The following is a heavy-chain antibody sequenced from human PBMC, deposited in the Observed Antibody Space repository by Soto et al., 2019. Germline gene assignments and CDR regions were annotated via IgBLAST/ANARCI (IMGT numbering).Heavy chain of an antibody. V-gene: IGHV5-51*01. CDR1: GYSFTSYW. J-gene: IGHJ3*02. CDR2: IYPGDSDT. CDR3: ARRGLISGSGYVLSKETHDAFDI. D-gene: IGHD5-12*01. Sequence: GESLKISCKGSGYSFTSYWIGWVRQMPGKGLEWMGIIYPGDSDTRYSPSFQGQVTISADKSISTAYLQWSSLKASDTAMYYCARRGLISGSGYVLSKETHDAFDIWGQGTMVTVSS.